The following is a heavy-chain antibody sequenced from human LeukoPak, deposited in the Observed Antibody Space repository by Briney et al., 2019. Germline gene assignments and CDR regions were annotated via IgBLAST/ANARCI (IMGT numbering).Heavy chain of an antibody. CDR3: ARRDYYDSTGYYNY. D-gene: IGHD3-22*01. J-gene: IGHJ4*02. CDR1: GFTLFWHV. Sequence: GGSLRLSCSASGFTLFWHVMHWVRQAPGKPLEYVSFIHHNGDITSYADSVRGRFTVSRDNSKNTLFLDLTSLRTDDTAVYYCARRDYYDSTGYYNYWGQGTLVTVPS. V-gene: IGHV3-64*04. CDR2: IHHNGDIT.